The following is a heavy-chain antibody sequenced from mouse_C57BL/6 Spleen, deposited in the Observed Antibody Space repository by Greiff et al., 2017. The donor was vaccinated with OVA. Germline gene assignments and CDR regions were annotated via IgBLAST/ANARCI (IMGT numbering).Heavy chain of an antibody. CDR3: ARLGGSTPYYFDY. Sequence: DVMLVESGGGLVKPGGSLKLSCAASGFTFSDYGMHWVRQAPEKGLEWVAYISSGSSTIYYADTVKGRFTISRDNAKNTLFLQMTSLRSEDTAMYYCARLGGSTPYYFDYWGQGTTLTVSS. J-gene: IGHJ2*01. D-gene: IGHD1-1*01. V-gene: IGHV5-17*01. CDR2: ISSGSSTI. CDR1: GFTFSDYG.